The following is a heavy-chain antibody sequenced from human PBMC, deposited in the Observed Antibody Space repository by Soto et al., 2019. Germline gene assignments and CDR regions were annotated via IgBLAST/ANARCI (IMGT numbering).Heavy chain of an antibody. V-gene: IGHV1-69*13. D-gene: IGHD2-15*01. CDR2: LIPTFDIA. CDR3: ARSLGRHPSETPRGHSFGAGSLFPFDH. CDR1: GGTFTSYT. J-gene: IGHJ4*02. Sequence: SVKVSCKASGGTFTSYTVYWVRQAPGQGLEWVGGLIPTFDIANYAEGSRGRVMITADEATNTASMELSSLTSADTAVYFCARSLGRHPSETPRGHSFGAGSLFPFDHWGQGTLVTVSS.